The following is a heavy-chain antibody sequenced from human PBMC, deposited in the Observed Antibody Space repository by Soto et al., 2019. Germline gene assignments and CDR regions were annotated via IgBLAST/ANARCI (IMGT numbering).Heavy chain of an antibody. CDR1: GFTFRTYA. D-gene: IGHD3-16*02. V-gene: IGHV3-23*01. Sequence: GGSLRLSCTASGFTFRTYAMTWFRQAPGKGLEWVSAISGSAGTFYATSVKGRFIISRDNSRSAVYLQMHSLRDKDSATYYCAKEKDDGFNWGSDRFTSHYWGRGTLVTVSS. CDR3: AKEKDDGFNWGSDRFTSHY. CDR2: ISGSAGT. J-gene: IGHJ4*02.